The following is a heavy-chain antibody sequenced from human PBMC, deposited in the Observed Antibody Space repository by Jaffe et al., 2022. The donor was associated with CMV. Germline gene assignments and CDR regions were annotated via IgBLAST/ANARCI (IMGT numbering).Heavy chain of an antibody. CDR2: ISYDGNNK. J-gene: IGHJ4*02. Sequence: QVQLVESGGGVVQPGRSLRLSCEASGFTFSSYGMHWVRQAPGKGLEWVAVISYDGNNKYYADSVKGRFTISRDNSKNTLYLQMNSLRAEDTAVYYCSKEGTPARPGVDYWGQGTLVTVSS. V-gene: IGHV3-30*18. CDR3: SKEGTPARPGVDY. D-gene: IGHD6-6*01. CDR1: GFTFSSYG.